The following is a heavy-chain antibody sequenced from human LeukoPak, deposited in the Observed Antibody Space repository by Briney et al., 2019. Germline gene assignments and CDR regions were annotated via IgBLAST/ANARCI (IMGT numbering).Heavy chain of an antibody. J-gene: IGHJ6*04. CDR3: GATGTTGYYYYYGMDV. CDR1: GFTFSSYS. CDR2: ISSSSSYI. Sequence: GGSLRLSCAASGFTFSSYSMNWVRQAPGKGLEWVSSISSSSSYIYYADSVKGRFTISRDNAKNSLYLQMNSLRAEDTAVYYCGATGTTGYYYYYGMDVWGKGSTVTAYS. D-gene: IGHD1-1*01. V-gene: IGHV3-21*01.